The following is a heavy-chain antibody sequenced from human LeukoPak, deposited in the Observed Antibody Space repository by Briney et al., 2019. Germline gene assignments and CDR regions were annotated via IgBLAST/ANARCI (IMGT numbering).Heavy chain of an antibody. CDR2: ISYDGSNK. CDR1: GFTFSSYA. CDR3: ARDDGRYSSSWYPDY. D-gene: IGHD6-13*01. J-gene: IGHJ4*02. Sequence: PGGSLRLSCAASGFTFSSYAMHWVRQAPGKGLEWVAVISYDGSNKYYADSVKGRFTISRDNSKNTLYLQMNSLRAEDTAVYYCARDDGRYSSSWYPDYWGQGTLVTVSS. V-gene: IGHV3-30-3*01.